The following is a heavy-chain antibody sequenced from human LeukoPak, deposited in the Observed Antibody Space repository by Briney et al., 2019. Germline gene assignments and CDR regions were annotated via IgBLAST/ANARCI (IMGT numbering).Heavy chain of an antibody. V-gene: IGHV4-59*01. CDR2: IYYSGST. CDR3: ARVVGATVDY. CDR1: GGSISSYY. J-gene: IGHJ4*02. Sequence: SETLSLTCTVSGGSISSYYWSWIRQPPGKGLEWIGYIYYSGSTNYNPSLKSRVTISVDTSKNQFSLKLSSVTAADTAVYCCARVVGATVDYWGQGTLVTVSS. D-gene: IGHD1-26*01.